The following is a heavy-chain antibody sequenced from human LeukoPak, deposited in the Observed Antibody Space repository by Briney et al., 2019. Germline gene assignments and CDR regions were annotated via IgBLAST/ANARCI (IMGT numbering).Heavy chain of an antibody. V-gene: IGHV1-18*01. CDR2: ISAYNGNT. CDR1: GYTFTSYG. J-gene: IGHJ5*02. D-gene: IGHD6-19*01. Sequence: ASVKVSCKASGYTFTSYGISWVRQAPGQGLEWMGWISAYNGNTNYAQKLQGRVTMTTDTSTSTAYMELRSLRSDDTAVYYCARDKPAGIAMAGWFDPWGQGTLVTVSS. CDR3: ARDKPAGIAMAGWFDP.